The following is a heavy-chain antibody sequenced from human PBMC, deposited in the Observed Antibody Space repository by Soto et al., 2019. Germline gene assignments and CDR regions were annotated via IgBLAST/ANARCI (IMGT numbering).Heavy chain of an antibody. J-gene: IGHJ4*02. V-gene: IGHV4-30-4*01. D-gene: IGHD3-10*01. Sequence: PSETLSLICAVYGGSISSGDYYWSWIRQPPGKGLEWIGSIYYSGSPYYNPSLKSRVTISVDTSKNQFSMKLSSVTAADTAVYYCASRKSSPYFDYWGQGTLVTVSS. CDR1: GGSISSGDYY. CDR2: IYYSGSP. CDR3: ASRKSSPYFDY.